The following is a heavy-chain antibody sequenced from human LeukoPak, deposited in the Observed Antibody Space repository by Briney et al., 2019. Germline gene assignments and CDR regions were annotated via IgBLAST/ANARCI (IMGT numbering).Heavy chain of an antibody. CDR3: ARDGGTDWYDP. V-gene: IGHV3-7*01. D-gene: IGHD1-1*01. Sequence: GGSLRLSCGASGFSMSRYWMRWVRQAPGKGLEWVANIKQDGSERTYVDSVKGRFTISRDNAKNSLYLQMNSVRVEDTAMYYCARDGGTDWYDPWGQGTLVTVSS. J-gene: IGHJ5*02. CDR2: IKQDGSER. CDR1: GFSMSRYW.